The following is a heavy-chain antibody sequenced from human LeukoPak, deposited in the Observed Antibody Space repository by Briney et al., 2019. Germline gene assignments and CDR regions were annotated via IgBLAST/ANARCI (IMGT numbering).Heavy chain of an antibody. D-gene: IGHD1-1*01. Sequence: SETLSLTCTVSGGSISRSSYYWGWIRQPPGKGLDWIGSIYYSGTTYSNPSLKSRVTISVDTSKNQFSLKLRSVTAADTAVYYCARQNDRSHDYWGQGTLVTVSS. CDR2: IYYSGTT. V-gene: IGHV4-39*01. CDR3: ARQNDRSHDY. J-gene: IGHJ4*02. CDR1: GGSISRSSYY.